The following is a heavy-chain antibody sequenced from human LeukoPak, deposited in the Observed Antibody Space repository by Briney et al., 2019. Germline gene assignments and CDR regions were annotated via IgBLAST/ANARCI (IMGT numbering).Heavy chain of an antibody. CDR3: ARDIVVVPAAIFDRSAIKTGYYYYGMDV. J-gene: IGHJ6*02. CDR2: ISYDGSNK. CDR1: GFTFSSYA. V-gene: IGHV3-30-3*01. D-gene: IGHD2-2*02. Sequence: PGRSLRLSCAASGFTFSSYAMHWVRQAPGKGLEWVAVISYDGSNKYYADSVKGRFTISRDNSKNTLYLQMNSLRAEDTAVYYCARDIVVVPAAIFDRSAIKTGYYYYGMDVWGQGTTVTVSS.